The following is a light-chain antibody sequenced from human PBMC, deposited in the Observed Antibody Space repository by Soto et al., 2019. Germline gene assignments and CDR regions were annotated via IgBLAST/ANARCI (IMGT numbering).Light chain of an antibody. CDR2: GAS. CDR1: QSVSSN. J-gene: IGKJ4*01. V-gene: IGKV3D-15*01. CDR3: QHRYNWPLT. Sequence: IVLTQSPATLSVSPGERATLSCRASQSVSSNLACHQQRPGQAPRLLIYGASTRATGVPARFSGSGSGTDFTLTINRLEPEDFAIYYCQHRYNWPLTFGAGTKVDIK.